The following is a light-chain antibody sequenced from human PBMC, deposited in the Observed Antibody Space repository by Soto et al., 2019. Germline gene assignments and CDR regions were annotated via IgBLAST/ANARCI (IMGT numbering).Light chain of an antibody. CDR3: QQYNSYVYT. CDR2: KAS. Sequence: DIQMTQSTSTLSASVGDRVTITCRASQSISSWLAWYQQKPGKAPKLLIYKASSLESGVPSRFSGSGSGTEFTLTISSLQSDDFATYYWQQYNSYVYTFGQGTKLEIK. V-gene: IGKV1-5*03. CDR1: QSISSW. J-gene: IGKJ2*01.